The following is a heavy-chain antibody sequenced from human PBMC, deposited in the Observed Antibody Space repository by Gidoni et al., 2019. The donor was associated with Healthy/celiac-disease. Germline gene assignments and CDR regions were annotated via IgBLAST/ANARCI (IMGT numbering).Heavy chain of an antibody. J-gene: IGHJ4*02. V-gene: IGHV3-23*01. CDR1: GFPFHSYA. Sequence: EVQLLESGGGLVQPGGSLRLSCSASGFPFHSYALEWVRQAPGKGLGWVSAISGSGGSTYYADSVKGRFTISRDNSKNTLYLQMNSLRAEDTAVYYCAKGAGWGFVVVTAVPAWFDYWGQGTLVTVSS. CDR2: ISGSGGST. CDR3: AKGAGWGFVVVTAVPAWFDY. D-gene: IGHD2-21*02.